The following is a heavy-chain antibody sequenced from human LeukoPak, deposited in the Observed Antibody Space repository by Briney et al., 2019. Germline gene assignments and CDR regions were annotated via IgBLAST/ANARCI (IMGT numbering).Heavy chain of an antibody. CDR2: ISFSISTI. CDR3: ARDTHYYGSGSPAFDI. D-gene: IGHD3-10*01. J-gene: IGHJ3*02. V-gene: IGHV3-48*01. Sequence: GGSLRLSCVASGFTFSTYSMNWVRQAPGKGLEWVSYISFSISTIYYADSVKGRFTISRHNAKNALYLQMNSLRAEDTAMYYCARDTHYYGSGSPAFDIWGQGTMVTVSS. CDR1: GFTFSTYS.